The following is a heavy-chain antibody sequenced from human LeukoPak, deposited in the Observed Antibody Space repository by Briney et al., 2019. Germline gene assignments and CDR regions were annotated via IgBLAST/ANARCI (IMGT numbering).Heavy chain of an antibody. V-gene: IGHV1-69*01. CDR3: ARSTYYYDSSGYYLPFHFDY. D-gene: IGHD3-22*01. CDR1: GGTFSSYA. CDR2: IIPIFGTA. J-gene: IGHJ4*02. Sequence: GASVTVSCKASGGTFSSYAIRWVGQAPGQGVEWMGGIIPIFGTANYAQKFQGRVTITADESTSTAYMELSSLRSEDTAVYYCARSTYYYDSSGYYLPFHFDYWGQGTLVTVSS.